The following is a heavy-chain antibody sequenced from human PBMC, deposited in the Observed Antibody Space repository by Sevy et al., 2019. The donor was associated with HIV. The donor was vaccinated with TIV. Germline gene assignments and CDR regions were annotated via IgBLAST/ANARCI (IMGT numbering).Heavy chain of an antibody. CDR3: ATGAGVSKSDF. Sequence: SETLSLTCTVSGASISTYVWTWIRQPPGKGLEWVGYFFYTGYPNYNPSLSSRVTISGDTSKNQFSLTLSSVTAADTAVYYCATGAGVSKSDFWGQGTLVTVSS. J-gene: IGHJ4*02. CDR1: GASISTYV. CDR2: FFYTGYP. V-gene: IGHV4-59*12. D-gene: IGHD3-10*01.